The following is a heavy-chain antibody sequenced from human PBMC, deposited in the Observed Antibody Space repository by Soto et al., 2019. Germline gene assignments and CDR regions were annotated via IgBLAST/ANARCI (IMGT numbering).Heavy chain of an antibody. J-gene: IGHJ4*02. CDR3: ARDGSGHYDGSGPLAY. V-gene: IGHV4-30-4*01. CDR1: GGSISSGDYY. CDR2: IYYSGST. Sequence: PSETLSLTCTVSGGSISSGDYYWSWIRQPPGKGLEWIGYIYYSGSTYYNPSLKSRVTISVDTSKNQFSLKLSSVTAADTAVYYCARDGSGHYDGSGPLAYWDQGSLGTVPS. D-gene: IGHD3-22*01.